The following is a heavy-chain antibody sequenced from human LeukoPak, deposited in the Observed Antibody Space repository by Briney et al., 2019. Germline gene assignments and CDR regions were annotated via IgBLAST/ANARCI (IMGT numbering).Heavy chain of an antibody. Sequence: RPGGSLRLSCAASGFTFNNYGLHWVRQAPGKGLEWMAFITYDGSNKYYADSVKGRFTISRDNSKNTLFLQMNRLRAEDTAVYYCAKDPHYGSKRARYMDVWGKGTTVTISS. D-gene: IGHD3-10*01. CDR2: ITYDGSNK. CDR1: GFTFNNYG. V-gene: IGHV3-30*02. J-gene: IGHJ6*03. CDR3: AKDPHYGSKRARYMDV.